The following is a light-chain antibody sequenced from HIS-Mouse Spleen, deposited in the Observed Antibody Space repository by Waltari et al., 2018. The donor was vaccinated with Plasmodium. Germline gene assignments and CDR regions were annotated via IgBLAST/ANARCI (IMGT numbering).Light chain of an antibody. CDR3: CSYAGSYTYV. V-gene: IGLV2-11*01. CDR1: SSDFGVYNF. J-gene: IGLJ1*01. CDR2: DVS. Sequence: QSALTQPRPVSGPPGRPATIPCTGPSSDFGVYNFVSWYQQHPGKAPKLMIYDVSKRPSGVPDRFSGSKSGNTASLTISGLQAEDEADYYCCSYAGSYTYVFGTGTKVTVL.